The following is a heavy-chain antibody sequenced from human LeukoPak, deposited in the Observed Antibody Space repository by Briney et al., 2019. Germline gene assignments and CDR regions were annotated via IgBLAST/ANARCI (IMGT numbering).Heavy chain of an antibody. V-gene: IGHV5-51*01. Sequence: GESLKISCKGSGYSFTSYWIGWVRQMPGKGLEWMGIIYPGGSDTRYSPSFQGQVTISADKSISTAYLQWSSLKASDTAMYYCARHTYGGYYYYYYMDVWGKGTTVTVSS. CDR2: IYPGGSDT. J-gene: IGHJ6*03. CDR1: GYSFTSYW. CDR3: ARHTYGGYYYYYYMDV. D-gene: IGHD4-23*01.